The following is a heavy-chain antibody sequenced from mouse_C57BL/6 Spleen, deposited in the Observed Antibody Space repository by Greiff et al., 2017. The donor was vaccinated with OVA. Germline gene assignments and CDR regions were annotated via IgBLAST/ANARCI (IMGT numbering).Heavy chain of an antibody. J-gene: IGHJ2*01. Sequence: EVKLVESGGDLVKPGGSLKLSCAASGFTFSSYGMSWVRQTPDKRLEWVAPISSGGSSPSYPDSVKGRFTISRDNAKNTLYLQMSSLKSEDTAMYYCAREGDDGYYGYWGQGTTLTVSS. D-gene: IGHD2-3*01. CDR1: GFTFSSYG. CDR2: ISSGGSSP. CDR3: AREGDDGYYGY. V-gene: IGHV5-6*01.